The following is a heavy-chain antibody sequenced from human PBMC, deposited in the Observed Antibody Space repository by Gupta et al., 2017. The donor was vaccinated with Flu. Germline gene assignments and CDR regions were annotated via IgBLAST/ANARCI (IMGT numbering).Heavy chain of an antibody. CDR3: ARVDAAGLHFDY. Sequence: QVQLVESGGGVVQPGRSLRLSCAASGFTFSSYGMHWVRQAPGKGLEWVAVIWYDGSNKYYADSVKGRFTISRDNSKNTLYLQMNSLRAEDTAVYYCARVDAAGLHFDYWGQGTLVTVSS. CDR2: IWYDGSNK. D-gene: IGHD6-13*01. CDR1: GFTFSSYG. J-gene: IGHJ4*02. V-gene: IGHV3-33*01.